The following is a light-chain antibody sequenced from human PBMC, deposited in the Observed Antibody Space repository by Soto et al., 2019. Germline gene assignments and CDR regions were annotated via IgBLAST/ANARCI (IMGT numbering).Light chain of an antibody. J-gene: IGKJ4*01. Sequence: DIQLTQSPSFLSASVGDRVTITCRASQGISSYLPWYQQKPGKAPKLLIYAASTRESGVPSRFSGSGSGTEFTLTITSLQPEDFPTYYCQQLNSYPLIFGGGTKVEIK. CDR3: QQLNSYPLI. CDR1: QGISSY. CDR2: AAS. V-gene: IGKV1-9*01.